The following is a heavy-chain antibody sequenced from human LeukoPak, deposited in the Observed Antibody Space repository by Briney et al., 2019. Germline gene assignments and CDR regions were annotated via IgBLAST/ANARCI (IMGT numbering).Heavy chain of an antibody. V-gene: IGHV4-39*01. CDR2: IYYSGST. D-gene: IGHD1-26*01. CDR3: ARRGSYYYLDY. CDR1: GGSISSYY. J-gene: IGHJ4*02. Sequence: SETLSLTCTVSGGSISSYYWSWIRQPPGKGLEWIGSIYYSGSTYYNPSLKSRVTISVDTSKNQFSLKLSSVTAADTAVYYCARRGSYYYLDYWGQGTLVTVSS.